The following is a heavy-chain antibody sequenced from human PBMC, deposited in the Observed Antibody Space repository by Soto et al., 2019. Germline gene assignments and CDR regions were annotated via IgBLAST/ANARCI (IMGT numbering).Heavy chain of an antibody. CDR3: ARWSFLDY. D-gene: IGHD1-26*01. CDR2: ISGSDGKT. J-gene: IGHJ4*02. CDR1: GFSFTSYA. V-gene: IGHV3-23*01. Sequence: GGSLRLSCAASGFSFTSYALSWVRQAPGKGLGWVSTISGSDGKTYYADSVKGRFSISRDTSKTTLYLQMNSLRVEDTAVYYCARWSFLDYWGQGTRVTVSS.